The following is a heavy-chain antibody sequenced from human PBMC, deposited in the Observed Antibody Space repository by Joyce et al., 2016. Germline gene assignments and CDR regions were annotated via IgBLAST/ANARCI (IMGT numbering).Heavy chain of an antibody. CDR2: IYYSGST. CDR1: SGSMSSSSYH. CDR3: ARDIVLLTSAPGVYDYYGMDV. D-gene: IGHD3-10*01. V-gene: IGHV4-39*07. Sequence: QLQLQESGPGLVKPSETLSLTCTVSSGSMSSSSYHWAWIRQPPGQGLEWIGIIYYSGSTYYNPSLKSRVTISVDTSKNQFSLKLSSVTAADTAVYYCARDIVLLTSAPGVYDYYGMDVWGQGTTVTVSS. J-gene: IGHJ6*02.